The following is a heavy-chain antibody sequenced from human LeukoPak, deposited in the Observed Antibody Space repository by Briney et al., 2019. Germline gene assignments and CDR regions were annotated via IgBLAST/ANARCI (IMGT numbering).Heavy chain of an antibody. V-gene: IGHV7-4-1*02. CDR3: ARVFGEYSTAPLDY. CDR1: GYTFTRYA. CDR2: INTNTGNP. Sequence: ASVKVSCKASGYTFTRYAMNWVRQAPGQGLEWMGWINTNTGNPTYAQGFTGRFVFSLDTSVSTANLQISSLKAEDTAVYYCARVFGEYSTAPLDYWGQGTLVTVSS. J-gene: IGHJ4*02. D-gene: IGHD3-3*01.